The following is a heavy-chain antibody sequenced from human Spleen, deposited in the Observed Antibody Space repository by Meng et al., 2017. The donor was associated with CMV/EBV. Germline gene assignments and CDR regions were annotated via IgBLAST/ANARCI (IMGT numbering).Heavy chain of an antibody. V-gene: IGHV4-61*02. CDR2: IYTSGST. CDR3: ARGPYNWNERLNWFDP. J-gene: IGHJ5*02. Sequence: QGPREASGPGRGKPSQTLSLTCTVSGGSISSGDYYWRWIRQPAGKGLEWIGRIYTSGSTNYNPSLKSRVTMSVDTSKNQFSLKLSSVTAADTAVYYCARGPYNWNERLNWFDPWGQGTLVTVFS. D-gene: IGHD1-20*01. CDR1: GGSISSGDYY.